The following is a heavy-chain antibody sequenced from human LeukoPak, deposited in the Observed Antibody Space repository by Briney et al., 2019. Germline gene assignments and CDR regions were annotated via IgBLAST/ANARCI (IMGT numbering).Heavy chain of an antibody. D-gene: IGHD1-26*01. CDR1: GYTFTSYD. CDR3: ARGGASGSYSAPYYYYYYMDV. V-gene: IGHV1-8*03. CDR2: MNPNSGNT. J-gene: IGHJ6*03. Sequence: GASVKVSCKASGYTFTSYDINWVRQATGQGLEWMGWMNPNSGNTGYAQKFQGRVTITRNTSISTAYMELSSLRSEDTAVYYCARGGASGSYSAPYYYYYYMDVWGKGTTVTVSS.